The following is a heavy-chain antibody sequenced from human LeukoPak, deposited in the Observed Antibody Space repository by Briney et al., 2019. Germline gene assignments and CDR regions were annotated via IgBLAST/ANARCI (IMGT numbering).Heavy chain of an antibody. J-gene: IGHJ4*02. D-gene: IGHD5-18*01. V-gene: IGHV3-33*06. Sequence: QPGRSLRLSCAASGFTFSTYNMHWVRQAPGKGLEWVALMLSDGSNKYHADSVKGRFTISRDNSKNTLFLQMNSLRDEDTAVYYCVKDSGYSYGHGLDYWGQGTLVTVSS. CDR1: GFTFSTYN. CDR2: MLSDGSNK. CDR3: VKDSGYSYGHGLDY.